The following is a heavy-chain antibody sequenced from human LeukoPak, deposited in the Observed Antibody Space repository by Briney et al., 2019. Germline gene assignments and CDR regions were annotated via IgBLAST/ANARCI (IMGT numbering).Heavy chain of an antibody. V-gene: IGHV1-2*05. Sequence: ASVKVSCKASGYTFTAYYIHWVRQAPGQGLEWMGRINPNSGGTSYAQKFQGRVTMTRDTSISTAYMELSRLRSDDTVVYYCAIAGGGSDAFDIWGQGTMATVSS. CDR2: INPNSGGT. CDR3: AIAGGGSDAFDI. J-gene: IGHJ3*02. D-gene: IGHD2-15*01. CDR1: GYTFTAYY.